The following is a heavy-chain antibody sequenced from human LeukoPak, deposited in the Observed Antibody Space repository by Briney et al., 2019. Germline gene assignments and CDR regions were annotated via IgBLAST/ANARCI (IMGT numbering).Heavy chain of an antibody. Sequence: XXIPIFGTANYAQQFQGRVTITTDESTSTAYMELSSLRSEDTAVYYCARGFRAARLRGEAFDIWGQGTMVTVSS. CDR2: XIPIFGTA. CDR3: ARGFRAARLRGEAFDI. J-gene: IGHJ3*02. D-gene: IGHD6-6*01. V-gene: IGHV1-69*05.